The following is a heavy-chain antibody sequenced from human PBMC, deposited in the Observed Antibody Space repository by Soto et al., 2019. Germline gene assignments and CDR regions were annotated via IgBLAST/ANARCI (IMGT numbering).Heavy chain of an antibody. Sequence: PGGSLILSCAASGFTFSSYSMNWVRQAPGKGLEWVSYISSSSSTIYYADSVKGRFTISRDNAKNSLYLQMNSLRAEDTAVYYCARSGSLEYWGQGTLVTVSS. CDR2: ISSSSSTI. V-gene: IGHV3-48*01. CDR1: GFTFSSYS. CDR3: ARSGSLEY. J-gene: IGHJ4*02. D-gene: IGHD1-26*01.